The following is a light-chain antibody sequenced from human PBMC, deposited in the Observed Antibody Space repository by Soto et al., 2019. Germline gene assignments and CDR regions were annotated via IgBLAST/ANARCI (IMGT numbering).Light chain of an antibody. J-gene: IGKJ4*01. Sequence: DIVMTQSPDSLAVSLGEIATINCKSSQTVLYSSNNKNYLAWYQQKTGQPPKLLIYWASTRESGVPERFSGSGYGTDFTLTISSMKAEDVEVYYCQQYYSNTLTFGGGTKVDIK. CDR2: WAS. CDR1: QTVLYSSNNKNY. V-gene: IGKV4-1*01. CDR3: QQYYSNTLT.